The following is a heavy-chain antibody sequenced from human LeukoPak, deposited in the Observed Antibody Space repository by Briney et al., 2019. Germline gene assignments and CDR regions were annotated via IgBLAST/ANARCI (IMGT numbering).Heavy chain of an antibody. Sequence: GSLLLSCAASGFTFSSYGMHGVRRAPGKGLEWVAVIWYDGSNKYYADSVKGRFTISRDNSKNTLYLQMNSLRAEDTAVYYCARGTIFGVPYGMDVWGQGTTDTVSS. D-gene: IGHD3-3*01. J-gene: IGHJ6*02. CDR2: IWYDGSNK. V-gene: IGHV3-33*01. CDR3: ARGTIFGVPYGMDV. CDR1: GFTFSSYG.